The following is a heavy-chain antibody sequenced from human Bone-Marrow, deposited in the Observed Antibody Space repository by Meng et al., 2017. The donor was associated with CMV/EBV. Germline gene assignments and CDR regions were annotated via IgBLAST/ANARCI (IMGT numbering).Heavy chain of an antibody. Sequence: SETLSLTCTVSGGSLSRSDYYWGWIRQPPGKGLEWIGSIYYSGSTYSNPSLKSRVAISVDTSKNQFSLKLSSVTAADTAVYYCARVGYCTNGLCLYPSFFDYSGQGTLVSVSS. CDR3: ARVGYCTNGLCLYPSFFDY. V-gene: IGHV4-39*07. CDR1: GGSLSRSDYY. J-gene: IGHJ4*02. CDR2: IYYSGST. D-gene: IGHD2-8*01.